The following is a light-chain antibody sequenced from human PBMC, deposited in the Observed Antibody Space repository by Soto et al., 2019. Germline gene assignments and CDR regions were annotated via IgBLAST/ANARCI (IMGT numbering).Light chain of an antibody. CDR2: AAS. CDR1: QGIRND. V-gene: IGKV1-39*01. CDR3: QQSYSTPPIT. J-gene: IGKJ5*01. Sequence: IHMTHSPSSLSASVLYRVTITFLSSQGIRNDLGWYQQKPGKAPKRLIYAASSLQSGVPSRFSGSGSGTDFTLTISSLQPEDFATYYCQQSYSTPPITFGQGTRLEIK.